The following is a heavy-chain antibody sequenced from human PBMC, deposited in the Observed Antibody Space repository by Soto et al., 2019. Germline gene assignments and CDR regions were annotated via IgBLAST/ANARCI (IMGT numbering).Heavy chain of an antibody. CDR3: ARAGGTTVTGLWHFDS. Sequence: GGPLRLSSESSGFTFNTYSMHWVRQPPGKGLEWLAAIWYYVSQKYYADSVKCRFIISRDNSKKTLYLEMNSLRAEDTAVYYCARAGGTTVTGLWHFDSWGQGTLFTLS. CDR2: IWYYVSQK. CDR1: GFTFNTYS. V-gene: IGHV3-33*01. D-gene: IGHD4-17*01. J-gene: IGHJ4*02.